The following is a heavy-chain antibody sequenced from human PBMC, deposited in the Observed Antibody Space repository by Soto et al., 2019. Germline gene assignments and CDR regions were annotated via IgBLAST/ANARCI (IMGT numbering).Heavy chain of an antibody. CDR3: AKNVITQYYYYGMDV. J-gene: IGHJ6*02. Sequence: VQLLESGGGLVQPGGSLRLSCAASGFTFNSYAMSWVRQAPGKGLEWVSSISGSGDNTYYADSVKGRFTISRDNSKNTLYLQTNSLRAEDTAVYYCAKNVITQYYYYGMDVWGQGTTVTVSS. CDR2: ISGSGDNT. D-gene: IGHD3-16*01. V-gene: IGHV3-23*01. CDR1: GFTFNSYA.